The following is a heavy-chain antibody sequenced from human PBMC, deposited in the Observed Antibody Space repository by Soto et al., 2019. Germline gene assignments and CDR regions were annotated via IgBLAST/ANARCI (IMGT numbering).Heavy chain of an antibody. V-gene: IGHV4-31*03. CDR3: ARIGNPDASLYFDY. D-gene: IGHD2-2*01. J-gene: IGHJ4*02. CDR2: TYHTGST. CDR1: GGSISIGVYY. Sequence: QVQLQESGPGLVKPSQTLSLTCTVSGGSISIGVYYWNWIRQHPGKGLEWIGYTYHTGSTYYNPSIESRVTISVDPSKNQFSLKLSSVTAADRAVYYCARIGNPDASLYFDYWGQGTLVTVSS.